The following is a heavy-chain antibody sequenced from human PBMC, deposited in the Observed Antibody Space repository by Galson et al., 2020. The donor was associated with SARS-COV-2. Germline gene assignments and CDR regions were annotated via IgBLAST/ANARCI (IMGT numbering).Heavy chain of an antibody. V-gene: IGHV4-30-4*01. CDR1: DGSVSGDFY. CDR2: SYYSGST. J-gene: IGHJ4*02. CDR3: ARAPFIFYDSSGYPPSYFDY. D-gene: IGHD3-22*01. Sequence: ETSETLSLTCTVSDGSVSGDFYWSWIRQPPGKGLEWIAYSYYSGSTYYNTPLKSRVTISVDTSKNQFSLNLRSVTAADTAVYYCARAPFIFYDSSGYPPSYFDYWGQGALVTVSS.